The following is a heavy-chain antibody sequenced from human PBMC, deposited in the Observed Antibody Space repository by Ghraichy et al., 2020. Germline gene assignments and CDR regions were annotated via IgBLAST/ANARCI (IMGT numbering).Heavy chain of an antibody. J-gene: IGHJ4*02. V-gene: IGHV3-7*03. D-gene: IGHD1-26*01. Sequence: GGSLRLSCAASGFTFSRYWMSWVRQVPGKGLELLANIKEDGSEKYYVDSVKGRFTISRDNAKNSLYLQMNSLRVEDTAVYYCARDVWVAGDYWDRGTLVTVAS. CDR1: GFTFSRYW. CDR2: IKEDGSEK. CDR3: ARDVWVAGDY.